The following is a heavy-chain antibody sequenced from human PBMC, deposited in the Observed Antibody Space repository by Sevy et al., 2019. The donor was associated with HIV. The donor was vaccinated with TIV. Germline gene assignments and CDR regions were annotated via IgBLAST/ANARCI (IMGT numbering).Heavy chain of an antibody. CDR1: RFTFSSYG. D-gene: IGHD6-19*01. V-gene: IGHV3-33*01. Sequence: GGSLRLSCAASRFTFSSYGMHWVRQAPGKGLEWVAVIWYDGTNKEYADSVKGRFTISRDNSKNTLYLQMSSLRADDTAVYYCARERLAVAGIGYYFDYWDQGTLVTVSS. CDR3: ARERLAVAGIGYYFDY. CDR2: IWYDGTNK. J-gene: IGHJ4*02.